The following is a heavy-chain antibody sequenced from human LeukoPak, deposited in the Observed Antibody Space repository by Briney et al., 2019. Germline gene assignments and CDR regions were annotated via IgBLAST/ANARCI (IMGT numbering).Heavy chain of an antibody. J-gene: IGHJ5*02. Sequence: GGSLRLSCAASGFTFVGYGMSWVRQAPRKGLEWVSYINWNGGTTDYADSVKGRFTISRDNVMSSLYLQMNSLRAEDTALYYCAKGTPNYSGSGSYYISHFDPWGQGTLVTVSS. D-gene: IGHD3-10*01. V-gene: IGHV3-20*04. CDR1: GFTFVGYG. CDR2: INWNGGTT. CDR3: AKGTPNYSGSGSYYISHFDP.